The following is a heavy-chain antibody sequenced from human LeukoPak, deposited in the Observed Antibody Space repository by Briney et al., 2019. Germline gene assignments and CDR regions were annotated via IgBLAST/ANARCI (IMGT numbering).Heavy chain of an antibody. CDR2: ISSSSSYI. V-gene: IGHV3-21*01. CDR1: GFTFSSYS. Sequence: GGSLRLSCAASGFTFSSYSMNWVRQDPGKGLEWVSSISSSSSYIYYADSVKGRFTISRDNAKNSLYLQMNSLRAEDTAVYYCARDRSLGTVWFGPKRYYYFDYWGQGTLVTVSS. CDR3: ARDRSLGTVWFGPKRYYYFDY. D-gene: IGHD3-10*01. J-gene: IGHJ4*02.